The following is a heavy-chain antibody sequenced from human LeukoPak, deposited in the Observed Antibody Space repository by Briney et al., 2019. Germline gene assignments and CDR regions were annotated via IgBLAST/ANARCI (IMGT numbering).Heavy chain of an antibody. Sequence: GGSLRLSCTASGFTFGDYAMSWFRQAPGKGLEWVGFIRSKAYGGTTEYAASVKGRFTISRDDSKSIAYLQMNSLKTEDTAVYYCTRDPLERCPLCLDAFDIWGQGTLVTVSS. CDR3: TRDPLERCPLCLDAFDI. V-gene: IGHV3-49*03. J-gene: IGHJ3*02. CDR1: GFTFGDYA. D-gene: IGHD2-2*01. CDR2: IRSKAYGGTT.